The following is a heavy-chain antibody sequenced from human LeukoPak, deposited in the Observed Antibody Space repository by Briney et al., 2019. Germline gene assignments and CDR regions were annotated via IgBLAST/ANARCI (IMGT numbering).Heavy chain of an antibody. D-gene: IGHD2-2*01. Sequence: SETLSLTCTVSGGSISSYYWSWIRQPPGKGLECIGEINHSGSTNFNPSLKSRVTISLDTSKNQFSLKLSSVTAADTAVYYCARSPCSSTSCYYYYGMDVWGQGTTVTVSS. V-gene: IGHV4-34*01. CDR3: ARSPCSSTSCYYYYGMDV. CDR2: INHSGST. J-gene: IGHJ6*02. CDR1: GGSISSYY.